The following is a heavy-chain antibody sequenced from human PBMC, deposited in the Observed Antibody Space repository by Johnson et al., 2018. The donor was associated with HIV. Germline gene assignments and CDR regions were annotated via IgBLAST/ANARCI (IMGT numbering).Heavy chain of an antibody. Sequence: VQLVESGGGVVQPGRSLRLSCAASGFTVSSNYMTWVRQAPGKGLEWVSAISGSGGSTYYADSVKGRFTISRDNSKNTLYLQMNSLRAEDTALYYCARAMYYYDTSGYLIRPRAFDIWGQGTVITVSS. V-gene: IGHV3-23*04. CDR3: ARAMYYYDTSGYLIRPRAFDI. CDR1: GFTVSSNY. J-gene: IGHJ3*02. D-gene: IGHD3-22*01. CDR2: ISGSGGST.